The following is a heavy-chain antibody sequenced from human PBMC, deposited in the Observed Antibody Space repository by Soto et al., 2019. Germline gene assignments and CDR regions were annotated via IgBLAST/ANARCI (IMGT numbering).Heavy chain of an antibody. CDR3: ARSEYSYGFFDY. J-gene: IGHJ4*02. CDR2: IWYDGSNK. V-gene: IGHV3-33*08. CDR1: GFTFSSYG. D-gene: IGHD5-18*01. Sequence: PGGSLRLSCAASGFTFSSYGMHWVRQAPGKGLEWVAVIWYDGSNKYYADSVKGRFTISRDKSKNTLYLQMNSLRAEDTAVYYCARSEYSYGFFDYWGQGTLVTVSS.